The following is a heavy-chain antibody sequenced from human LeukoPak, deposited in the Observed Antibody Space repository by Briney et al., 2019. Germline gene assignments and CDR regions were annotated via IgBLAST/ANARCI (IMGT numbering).Heavy chain of an antibody. D-gene: IGHD1-26*01. V-gene: IGHV1-69*05. CDR2: IIPIFGTA. J-gene: IGHJ4*02. CDR3: ARDIRGGSYPALPDY. CDR1: GGTFSSYA. Sequence: SVKVSCKDSGGTFSSYAISWVRQAPGQGLEWMGGIIPIFGTANYAQKFQGRVTMTRDTSTSTVYMELSSLRSEDTAVYYCARDIRGGSYPALPDYWGQGTLVTVSS.